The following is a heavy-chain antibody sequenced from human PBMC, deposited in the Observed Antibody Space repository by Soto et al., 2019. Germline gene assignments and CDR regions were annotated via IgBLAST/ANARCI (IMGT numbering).Heavy chain of an antibody. V-gene: IGHV4-59*01. Sequence: PSETLSLTCTVSGGSIISYYWIWIRQPPGKGLEWIGYIYYSGSTNYNPSLKSRVTISVDTSKNQFSLKLSSVTAADTAVYYCAREGDTSSPYYFDYWGQGTLVTVS. CDR1: GGSIISYY. CDR2: IYYSGST. D-gene: IGHD6-13*01. CDR3: AREGDTSSPYYFDY. J-gene: IGHJ4*02.